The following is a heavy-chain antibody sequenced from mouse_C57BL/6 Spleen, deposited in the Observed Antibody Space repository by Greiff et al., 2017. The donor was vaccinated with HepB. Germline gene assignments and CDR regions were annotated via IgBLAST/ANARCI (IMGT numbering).Heavy chain of an antibody. Sequence: VKLMESGPGLVQPSQSLSITCTVSGFSLTSYGVHWVRQSPGKGLEWLGVIWSGGSTDYNAAFISRLSISKDNSKSQVFFKMNSLQADDTAIYYCARNGPIPTVVANWYFDVWGTGTTVTVSS. V-gene: IGHV2-2*01. D-gene: IGHD1-1*01. J-gene: IGHJ1*03. CDR3: ARNGPIPTVVANWYFDV. CDR1: GFSLTSYG. CDR2: IWSGGST.